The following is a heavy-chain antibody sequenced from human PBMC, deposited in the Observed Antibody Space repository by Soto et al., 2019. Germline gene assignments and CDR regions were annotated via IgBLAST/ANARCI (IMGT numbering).Heavy chain of an antibody. Sequence: QVQLVQSGAEVKKPGSSVKVSCKASGGTFSSYAISWVRQAPGQGLEWMGGIIPIFGTANYAQKFQGRVTSPTAEHTGXAHMELSSLRSEDTAVYYCASRRVRGGEDSYGMDVWGQGTTVTVSS. D-gene: IGHD3-10*01. V-gene: IGHV1-69*05. CDR3: ASRRVRGGEDSYGMDV. J-gene: IGHJ6*02. CDR2: IIPIFGTA. CDR1: GGTFSSYA.